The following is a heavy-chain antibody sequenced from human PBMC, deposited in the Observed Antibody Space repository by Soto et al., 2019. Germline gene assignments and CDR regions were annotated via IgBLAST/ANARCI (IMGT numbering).Heavy chain of an antibody. Sequence: ASVKVSCKAAGYNFNIYGINWVRRAPGQGLELMGWISAYDGKTTYAEKFQGRVTMTTDASTSTAYMELRSLRSDDTAVYYCARDPHEYWTSYWFDPWGQGTLVTVSS. D-gene: IGHD3-3*01. CDR1: GYNFNIYG. J-gene: IGHJ5*02. V-gene: IGHV1-18*01. CDR3: ARDPHEYWTSYWFDP. CDR2: ISAYDGKT.